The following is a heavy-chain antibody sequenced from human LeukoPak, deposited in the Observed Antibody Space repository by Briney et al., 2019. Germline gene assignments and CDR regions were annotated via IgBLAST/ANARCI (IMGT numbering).Heavy chain of an antibody. CDR1: GFTFSTYS. V-gene: IGHV3-21*01. CDR3: ARDRPHCSGGSCYYYYYGMDV. CDR2: ISSSSSYI. Sequence: GGSLRLSCAASGFTFSTYSMNWVRQAPGKGLEWVSSISSSSSYIYYADSVKGRFTISRDNAKNSLYLQMNSLRAEDTAVYYCARDRPHCSGGSCYYYYYGMDVWGQGTTVTVSS. D-gene: IGHD2-15*01. J-gene: IGHJ6*02.